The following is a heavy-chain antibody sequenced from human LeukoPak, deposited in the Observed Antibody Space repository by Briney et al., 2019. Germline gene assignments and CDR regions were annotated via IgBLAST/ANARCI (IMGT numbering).Heavy chain of an antibody. CDR1: GYTFTSYG. D-gene: IGHD3-16*02. CDR2: ISAYNGNT. J-gene: IGHJ5*02. Sequence: ASVKVSCEASGYTFTSYGISWVRQAPGQGLEWMGWISAYNGNTNYAQKLQGRVTMTTDTSTSTAYMELRSLRSDDTAVYYCARGGHYDYVWGSYRFPNWFDPWGQGTLVTVSS. V-gene: IGHV1-18*01. CDR3: ARGGHYDYVWGSYRFPNWFDP.